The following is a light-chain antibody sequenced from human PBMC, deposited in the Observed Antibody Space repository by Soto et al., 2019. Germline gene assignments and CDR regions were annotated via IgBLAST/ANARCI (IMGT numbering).Light chain of an antibody. CDR1: SSDDGGYNY. CDR3: ISHAGSNNFFYF. V-gene: IGLV2-8*01. Sequence: QSALTQPPSASGSPGQSVTISCTGTSSDDGGYNYVSWYQQHPGKAPKLMIYEVSKRPSGVPDRFSGSKSGNTASLTVSGLQAEDEADYFCISHAGSNNFFYFFRTVTKVNV. J-gene: IGLJ1*01. CDR2: EVS.